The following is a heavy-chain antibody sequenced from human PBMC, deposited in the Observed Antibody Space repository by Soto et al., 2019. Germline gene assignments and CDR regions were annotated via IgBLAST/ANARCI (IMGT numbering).Heavy chain of an antibody. Sequence: SVKVSCKASGGTFGSYAISWVRQAPGQGLEWMGGIIPIPGTANYAQKFQGRVTIAADESTSTAYMELSSLRSEDTAVFYCASSQGSSTSLEIYYYYYYGMDVWGQGTTVTVSS. J-gene: IGHJ6*02. CDR2: IIPIPGTA. D-gene: IGHD2-2*01. CDR1: GGTFGSYA. CDR3: ASSQGSSTSLEIYYYYYYGMDV. V-gene: IGHV1-69*13.